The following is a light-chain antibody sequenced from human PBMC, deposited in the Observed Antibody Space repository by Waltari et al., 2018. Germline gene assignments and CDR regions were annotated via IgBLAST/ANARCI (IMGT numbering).Light chain of an antibody. CDR1: SSDVGHYNY. CDR3: SSYTSSSTRV. V-gene: IGLV2-14*01. J-gene: IGLJ3*02. CDR2: EVS. Sequence: QSALTQPASVSASPGQSITISCTGTSSDVGHYNYVSWYQQHPGKAPKLMIYEVSNRPSGVSNRFSGSKSGNTASLTISGLQAEDEADYYCSSYTSSSTRVFGGGTKLTVL.